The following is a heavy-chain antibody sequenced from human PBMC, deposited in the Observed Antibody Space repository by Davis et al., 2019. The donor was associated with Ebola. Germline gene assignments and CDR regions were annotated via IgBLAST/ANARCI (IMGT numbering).Heavy chain of an antibody. D-gene: IGHD2-2*01. CDR3: ARTDIVVVPAARFDY. V-gene: IGHV1-3*01. CDR2: INAGNGNT. CDR1: GYTFTSYA. Sequence: ASVKVSCKASGYTFTSYAMHWVRQAPGQRLEWMGWINAGNGNTKYSQKFQGRVTITRDTSASTAYMELSSLRSEDTAVYYCARTDIVVVPAARFDYWGQGTLVTVSS. J-gene: IGHJ4*02.